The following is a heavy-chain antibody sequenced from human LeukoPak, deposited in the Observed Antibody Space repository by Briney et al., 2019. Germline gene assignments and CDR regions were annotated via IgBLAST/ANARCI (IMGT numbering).Heavy chain of an antibody. CDR3: ARAKDPLPSSLFASDY. J-gene: IGHJ4*02. CDR1: GYTFTGYY. D-gene: IGHD2-15*01. CDR2: INPNSGGT. Sequence: ASVKVSCKASGYTFTGYYMHWVRQAPGQGLGWMGWINPNSGGTNYAQKFQGWVTMTRDTSISTAYMELSRLRSDDTAVYYCARAKDPLPSSLFASDYWGQGTLVTVSS. V-gene: IGHV1-2*04.